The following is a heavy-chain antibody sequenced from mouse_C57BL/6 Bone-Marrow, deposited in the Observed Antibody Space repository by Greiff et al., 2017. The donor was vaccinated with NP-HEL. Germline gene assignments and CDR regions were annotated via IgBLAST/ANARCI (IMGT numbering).Heavy chain of an antibody. Sequence: EVKVVESGGGLVKPGGSLKLSCAASGFTFSDYGMHWVRQAPEKGLEWVAYISSGSSTIYYADTVKGRFTLSRDNAKNTLFLQMTSLRSEDTAMYYCARNYYGYLMDYWGQGTSVTVSS. CDR1: GFTFSDYG. CDR3: ARNYYGYLMDY. D-gene: IGHD2-2*01. V-gene: IGHV5-17*01. J-gene: IGHJ4*01. CDR2: ISSGSSTI.